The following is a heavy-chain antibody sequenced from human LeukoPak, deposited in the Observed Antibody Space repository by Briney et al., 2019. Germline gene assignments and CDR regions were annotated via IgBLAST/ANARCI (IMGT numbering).Heavy chain of an antibody. D-gene: IGHD4-17*01. Sequence: GGSLRLSGAASGFTFSTNWMHWVRQAPGKGLVWVSRINGDGSRTNYADSVEGRFTICRDNAKNTVYLQMNSLRAEDTAVYYCARGATYAYYFDYWGQGILVTVSS. V-gene: IGHV3-74*01. CDR3: ARGATYAYYFDY. J-gene: IGHJ4*02. CDR2: INGDGSRT. CDR1: GFTFSTNW.